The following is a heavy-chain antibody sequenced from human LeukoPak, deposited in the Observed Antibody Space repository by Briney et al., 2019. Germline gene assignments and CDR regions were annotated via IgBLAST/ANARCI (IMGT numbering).Heavy chain of an antibody. Sequence: PSETLSLTCTVSGGSISSGGYYWSWIRQHPGKGLEWIGYIYYSGSTYYNPSLKSRVTISVDTSKNQFSLKLSSVTAADTAVYYCAREPSSSGWRYWYFDLWGRDTLVTVSS. V-gene: IGHV4-31*03. J-gene: IGHJ2*01. CDR1: GGSISSGGYY. D-gene: IGHD6-19*01. CDR3: AREPSSSGWRYWYFDL. CDR2: IYYSGST.